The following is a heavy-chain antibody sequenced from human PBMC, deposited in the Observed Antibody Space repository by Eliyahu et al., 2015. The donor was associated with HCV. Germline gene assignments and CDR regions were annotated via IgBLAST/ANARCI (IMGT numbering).Heavy chain of an antibody. CDR3: ARGTAYDSSGYPSYYYYGMDV. J-gene: IGHJ6*02. CDR2: IGTAGDP. CDR1: GFTFXSYX. D-gene: IGHD3-22*01. V-gene: IGHV3-13*05. Sequence: EVQLVESGGGXVQPGGSLRLSCAASGFTFXSYXMXWVRQATGKGLEWVSAIGTAGDPYYPGSVKGRFTISRENAKNSLYLQMNSLRAGDTAVYYCARGTAYDSSGYPSYYYYGMDVWGQGTTVTVSS.